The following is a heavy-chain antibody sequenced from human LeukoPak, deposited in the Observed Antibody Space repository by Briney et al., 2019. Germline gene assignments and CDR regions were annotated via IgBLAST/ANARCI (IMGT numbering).Heavy chain of an antibody. V-gene: IGHV4-61*02. CDR1: GGSISSGSYY. D-gene: IGHD3-9*01. CDR3: ARGQGPGDILTQYYYYYMDV. J-gene: IGHJ6*03. Sequence: PSQTLSLTCIVSGGSISSGSYYWSWIRQPAGKGLEWIGRVFTSGSTDYNPSFKSRVTISVDTSKNQFSLKLSSVTAADTAVYYCARGQGPGDILTQYYYYYMDVWGKGTTVTISS. CDR2: VFTSGST.